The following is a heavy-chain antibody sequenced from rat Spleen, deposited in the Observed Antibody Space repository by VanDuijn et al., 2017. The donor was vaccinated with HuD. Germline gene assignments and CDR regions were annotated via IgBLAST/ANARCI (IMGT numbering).Heavy chain of an antibody. CDR1: GFTFSNYG. V-gene: IGHV5-19*01. CDR2: ISYDGSCT. Sequence: EVQLVESGGDLVQPGRSLKLSCVASGFTFSNYGLHWIRQAPTKGLEWVAPISYDGSCTYYRDSVKGRFTISRDNAKSTLYLQMDSLRSEDTATYYCTTEKNNNPAWGQGVMVTVSS. J-gene: IGHJ2*01. D-gene: IGHD1-10*01. CDR3: TTEKNNNPA.